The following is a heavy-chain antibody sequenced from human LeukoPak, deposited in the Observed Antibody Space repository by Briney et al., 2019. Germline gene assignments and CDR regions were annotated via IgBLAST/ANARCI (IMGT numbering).Heavy chain of an antibody. CDR2: ISGSGGST. V-gene: IGHV3-23*01. Sequence: GGSLRLSCAASGFTLTSYAMSWVRQAPGKGLEWVSAISGSGGSTYYADSVKGRFTISRDNSENTLYLQMNSLRAEDTAVYYCAKGGVIIPPFDYWGQGTLVTVSS. J-gene: IGHJ4*02. CDR3: AKGGVIIPPFDY. D-gene: IGHD3-3*01. CDR1: GFTLTSYA.